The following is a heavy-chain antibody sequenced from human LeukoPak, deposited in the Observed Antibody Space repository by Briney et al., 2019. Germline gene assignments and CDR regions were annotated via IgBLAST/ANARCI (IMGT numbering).Heavy chain of an antibody. CDR3: AKDLDTFGGVIVITPFDY. CDR2: ISYDGSNK. CDR1: GFTFSSYG. J-gene: IGHJ4*02. Sequence: PGGSLRLSCAASGFTFSSYGMHWVRQAPGKGLERVAVISYDGSNKYYADSVKGRFTISRDNSKNTLYLQMNSLRAEDTAVYYCAKDLDTFGGVIVITPFDYWGQGTLVTVSS. V-gene: IGHV3-30*18. D-gene: IGHD3-16*02.